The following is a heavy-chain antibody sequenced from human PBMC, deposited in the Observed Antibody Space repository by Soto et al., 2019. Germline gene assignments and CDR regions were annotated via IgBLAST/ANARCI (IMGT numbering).Heavy chain of an antibody. J-gene: IGHJ4*02. CDR3: ARDGSGH. CDR2: IYTGGGT. Sequence: EVQLVASGGGLVQPGGSLRLSCAASGLTVSTNPMSWVRQAPGKGLEWDSVIYTGGGTPYADSVKGRFTISRDNSKNTVNLQMNSLRPEDTAVYYCARDGSGHWGQGTLVTVSS. CDR1: GLTVSTNP. V-gene: IGHV3-66*01.